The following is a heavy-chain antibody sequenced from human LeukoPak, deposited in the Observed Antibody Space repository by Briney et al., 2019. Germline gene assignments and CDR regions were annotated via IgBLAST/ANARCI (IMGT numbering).Heavy chain of an antibody. Sequence: ASVKVSCKASGYTFSNNDINWVRQAPGQGLEWMGIINPSGGSTSYAQKFQGRVTMTRDMSTSTVYMELSSLRSEDTAVYYCALLDYVFPENWFDPWGQGTLVTVSS. J-gene: IGHJ5*02. CDR2: INPSGGST. V-gene: IGHV1-46*01. CDR1: GYTFSNND. CDR3: ALLDYVFPENWFDP. D-gene: IGHD4-17*01.